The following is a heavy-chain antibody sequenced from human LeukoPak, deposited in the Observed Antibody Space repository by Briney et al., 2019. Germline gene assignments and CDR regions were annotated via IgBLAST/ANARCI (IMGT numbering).Heavy chain of an antibody. Sequence: SETLFPTCAVYGGSFSGYYWSWICQPPGKGLEWIGEINHSGSTNYNPSLKSRVTISVDTSKNQFSLKLSSVTAADTAVYYCARDPMVRGVIGYWGQGTLVTVSS. D-gene: IGHD3-10*01. CDR1: GGSFSGYY. J-gene: IGHJ4*02. CDR3: ARDPMVRGVIGY. V-gene: IGHV4-34*01. CDR2: INHSGST.